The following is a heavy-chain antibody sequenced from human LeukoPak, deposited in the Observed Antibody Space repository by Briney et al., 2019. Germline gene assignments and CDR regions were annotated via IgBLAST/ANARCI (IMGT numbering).Heavy chain of an antibody. Sequence: GASEKVSCKASGYTFTSYYMHWVRQAPGQGLEWMGIINPSGGSTSYSQKFQGRVTMTTDTSTSTVYMELSSLRSEDTSVYYCARSRQWLVRYYFDYWGQGTLVTVSS. CDR3: ARSRQWLVRYYFDY. CDR1: GYTFTSYY. D-gene: IGHD6-19*01. CDR2: INPSGGST. J-gene: IGHJ4*02. V-gene: IGHV1-46*03.